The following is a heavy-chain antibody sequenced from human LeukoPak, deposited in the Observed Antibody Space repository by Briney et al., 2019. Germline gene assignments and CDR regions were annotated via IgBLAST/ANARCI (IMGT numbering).Heavy chain of an antibody. Sequence: GGSLRLSCAASGFTFSSYSMNWVRQAPGKGLEWVSSISSSSSYIYYADSVKGRFTISRDNAKNSLYLQMNSLRAEDTAVYCCARGNMVLGVIITGDYYYYYMDVWGKGTTVTVSS. CDR1: GFTFSSYS. D-gene: IGHD3-10*01. CDR2: ISSSSSYI. V-gene: IGHV3-21*01. J-gene: IGHJ6*03. CDR3: ARGNMVLGVIITGDYYYYYMDV.